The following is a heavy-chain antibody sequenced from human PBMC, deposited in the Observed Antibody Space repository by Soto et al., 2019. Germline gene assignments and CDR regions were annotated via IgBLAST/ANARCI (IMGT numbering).Heavy chain of an antibody. D-gene: IGHD2-15*01. Sequence: EVQLLESGGGLVQPGGSLRLSCAASGFTFSRPAMNWVRLPPGKGLEWVSGISSSGGTTYYADSVKGRFTISRDNSKNTLELQMNSLRAEDTAVYYCAKEEYCSGGTCYPDYWGQGTRVTVSS. J-gene: IGHJ4*02. CDR3: AKEEYCSGGTCYPDY. CDR1: GFTFSRPA. CDR2: ISSSGGTT. V-gene: IGHV3-23*01.